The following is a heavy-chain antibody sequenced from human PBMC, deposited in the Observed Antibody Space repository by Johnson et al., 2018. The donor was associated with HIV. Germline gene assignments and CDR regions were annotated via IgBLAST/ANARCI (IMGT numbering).Heavy chain of an antibody. V-gene: IGHV3-66*01. J-gene: IGHJ3*02. D-gene: IGHD5-12*01. CDR2: IYSGGST. CDR3: AKDLATANLYDAFDI. Sequence: MQLVESGGGLVQPGGSLRLSCAASGFTVSSNYMSWVRQAPGKGLEWVSIIYSGGSTYYTDSVKGRFTISRDNAKNSLYLQMNSLRAEDTAVYYCAKDLATANLYDAFDIWGQGTMVTVSS. CDR1: GFTVSSNY.